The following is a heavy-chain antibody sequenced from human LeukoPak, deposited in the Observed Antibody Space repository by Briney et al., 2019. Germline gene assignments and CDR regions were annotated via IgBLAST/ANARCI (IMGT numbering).Heavy chain of an antibody. V-gene: IGHV3-30-3*01. J-gene: IGHJ4*02. D-gene: IGHD5-24*01. CDR2: ISYDGSNK. CDR3: ARDWDYKMATIPGY. CDR1: GFTFSSYA. Sequence: GGSLRLSCAASGFTFSSYATHWVRQAPGKGLEWVAVISYDGSNKYYADSVKGRFTISRDNSKNTLYVQMNSLRAEDTAVYFCARDWDYKMATIPGYWGQGTLVTVSS.